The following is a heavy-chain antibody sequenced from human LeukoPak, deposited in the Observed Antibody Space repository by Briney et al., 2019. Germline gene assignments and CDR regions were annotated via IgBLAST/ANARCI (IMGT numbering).Heavy chain of an antibody. J-gene: IGHJ4*02. D-gene: IGHD3-22*01. CDR1: GFTFSSYA. Sequence: GGSLRLSCAASGFTFSSYAMHWVRQAPGKGLEWVAVISYDGSNKYYADSVKGRFTISRDNSKNTLYLQMNSLRAEDTAVYYCARDNYDSSGYAIPFDYWGQGTLVTVSS. CDR2: ISYDGSNK. V-gene: IGHV3-30-3*01. CDR3: ARDNYDSSGYAIPFDY.